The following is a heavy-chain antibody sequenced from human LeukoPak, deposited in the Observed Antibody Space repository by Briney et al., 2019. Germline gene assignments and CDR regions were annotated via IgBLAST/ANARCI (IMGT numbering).Heavy chain of an antibody. D-gene: IGHD3-3*01. CDR1: GFTFSSYS. V-gene: IGHV3-21*01. CDR3: ARGHFGVVLDY. Sequence: AGGSLRLSREGSGFTFSSYSMIWVRQAPGKGLEWVSSIRGDSTETRHADSLMGRFTISRDNAKKSLYLQMNSLRAEDTAVYYCARGHFGVVLDYWGQGTLVTVSS. J-gene: IGHJ4*02. CDR2: IRGDSTET.